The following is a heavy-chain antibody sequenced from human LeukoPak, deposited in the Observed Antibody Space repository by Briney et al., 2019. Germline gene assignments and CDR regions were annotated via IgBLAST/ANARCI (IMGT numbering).Heavy chain of an antibody. Sequence: ASVKASCKASGYTFTAYYIHWDRQAPGQGLEWMGWINPNSGGTNYAQRFQGRVTMTRDTSITTAYMELSRLRADDTAVYYCASPWGRWFGELIWYFDLWGRGTLVTVSS. D-gene: IGHD3-10*01. J-gene: IGHJ2*01. V-gene: IGHV1-2*02. CDR3: ASPWGRWFGELIWYFDL. CDR2: INPNSGGT. CDR1: GYTFTAYY.